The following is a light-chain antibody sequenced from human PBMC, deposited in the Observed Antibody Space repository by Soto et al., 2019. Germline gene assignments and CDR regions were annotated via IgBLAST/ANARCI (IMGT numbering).Light chain of an antibody. Sequence: EIVMTQSPAALSVSPGERATLTCKASQTVRSNLAWYQQKRGQAPRLLIYDASTRATGIPARFSGSGSGTDFTLTISSLQSEDFAVYFCQQYNNWPPWTFDQGTKVETK. J-gene: IGKJ1*01. V-gene: IGKV3-15*01. CDR2: DAS. CDR1: QTVRSN. CDR3: QQYNNWPPWT.